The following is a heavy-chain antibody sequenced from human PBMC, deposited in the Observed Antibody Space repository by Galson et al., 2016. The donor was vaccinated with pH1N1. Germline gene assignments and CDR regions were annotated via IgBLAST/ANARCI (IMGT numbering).Heavy chain of an antibody. CDR2: INQDGSKQ. CDR1: GFTFGSYW. CDR3: AREWGIGAAGTLDS. J-gene: IGHJ4*02. V-gene: IGHV3-7*01. Sequence: SLRLSCAASGFTFGSYWMNWVRQAPGKGLEWVANINQDGSKQYYVESVKGRFTISRDNAKNSVYLQMNNLKAEDTALYYCAREWGIGAAGTLDSWGQGALVIVSS. D-gene: IGHD6-13*01.